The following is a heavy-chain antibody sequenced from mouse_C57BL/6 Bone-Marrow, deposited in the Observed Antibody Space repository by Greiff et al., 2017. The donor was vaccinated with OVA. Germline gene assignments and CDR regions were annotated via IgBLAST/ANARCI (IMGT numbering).Heavy chain of an antibody. V-gene: IGHV3-6*01. D-gene: IGHD1-1*01. Sequence: EVKLVESGPGLVKPSQSLSLTCSVTGYSITSGYYWNWIRQFPGNKLEWMGYISYDGSNNYNPSLKNRISITRDTSKNQFFLKLNSVTTEDTATYYCARFITTVVAPYYYAMDYWGQGTSVTVSS. CDR3: ARFITTVVAPYYYAMDY. J-gene: IGHJ4*01. CDR1: GYSITSGYY. CDR2: ISYDGSN.